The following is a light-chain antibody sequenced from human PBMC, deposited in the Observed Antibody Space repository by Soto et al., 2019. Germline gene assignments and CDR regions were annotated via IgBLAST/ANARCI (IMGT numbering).Light chain of an antibody. CDR1: QGIEGF. Sequence: DIQMTQSPPSLSASVGDRVTITCRASQGIEGFLAWYQQKPGTAPKLLIYGASSRATGIPDRFSGSGSGTDFTLTISRLEPEDFAVYYCQHYGSSPPNTFGQGTRLEIK. J-gene: IGKJ5*01. CDR2: GAS. V-gene: IGKV1-NL1*01. CDR3: QHYGSSPPNT.